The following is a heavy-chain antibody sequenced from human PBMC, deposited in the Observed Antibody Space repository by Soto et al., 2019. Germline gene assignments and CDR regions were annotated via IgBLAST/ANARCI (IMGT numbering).Heavy chain of an antibody. CDR3: VREQLYYNDVCGRRLNGSDM. CDR2: ISLGGTTV. D-gene: IGHD2-8*01. J-gene: IGHJ3*02. CDR1: GFTFRNYN. Sequence: GSLRLSCAASGFTFRNYNMNWVRQAPGKGLEWVAHISLGGTTVDYADSVKGRFTISRDDADNSLFLQMNSLGAEDTALYYCVREQLYYNDVCGRRLNGSDMWGPGKMVTGS. V-gene: IGHV3-48*01.